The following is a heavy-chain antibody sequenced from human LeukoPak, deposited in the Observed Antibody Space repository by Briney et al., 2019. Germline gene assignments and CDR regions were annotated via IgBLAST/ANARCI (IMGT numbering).Heavy chain of an antibody. D-gene: IGHD1-7*01. CDR3: ARPAWAAGTNDY. J-gene: IGHJ4*02. CDR2: IYYSGST. Sequence: SETLSLTCTVSGVSISSSSYYWGWIRQPPGKGLEWIGSIYYSGSTYYNPSLKSRVTISVDTSKNQFSLKLSSVTAADTAVYYCARPAWAAGTNDYWGQGTLVTVSS. V-gene: IGHV4-39*01. CDR1: GVSISSSSYY.